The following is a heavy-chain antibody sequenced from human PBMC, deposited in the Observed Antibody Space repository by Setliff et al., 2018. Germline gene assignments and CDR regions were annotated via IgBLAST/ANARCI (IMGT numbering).Heavy chain of an antibody. V-gene: IGHV4-59*01. J-gene: IGHJ4*02. D-gene: IGHD5-12*01. CDR3: ARGGTFRYFDF. CDR2: VYYSGTA. Sequence: KPSETLSLTCAAHGGSFSDYYWSWIRQPPGKGLEFIGYVYYSGTANYSPSLRSRLTISVDTSKNQFSLKLRSVTAADTAVYYCARGGTFRYFDFWGQGAPVTVSS. CDR1: GGSFSDYY.